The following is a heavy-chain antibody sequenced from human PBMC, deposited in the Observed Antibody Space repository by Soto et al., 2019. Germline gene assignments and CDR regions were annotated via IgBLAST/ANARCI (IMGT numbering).Heavy chain of an antibody. CDR1: GFTFSLSW. CDR2: INHDGSQQ. J-gene: IGHJ4*02. Sequence: HPGGSLRLSCAASGFTFSLSWMNWVRQAPGKGLEWVANINHDGSQQYYVDSVKGRSTISRDNAKNSLHLQMNSLRAEDTAVYYCTRVSVHETSDYWGQGTLVTVSS. V-gene: IGHV3-7*05. CDR3: TRVSVHETSDY. D-gene: IGHD6-6*01.